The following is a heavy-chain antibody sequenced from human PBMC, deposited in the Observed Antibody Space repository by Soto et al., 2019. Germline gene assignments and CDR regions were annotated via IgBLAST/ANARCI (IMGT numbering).Heavy chain of an antibody. Sequence: EVQLVESGGGLVQPGGSLRLSCAASGFTFSNYWMTWVRQAPGKGLEWVANIKGDGSEKSYVDSVKGRFTISRDNAMNSLYLQMNSLRAEDTAVYYCVRDSGYDVLTGYQHFDYWGQGTLVTVSS. CDR2: IKGDGSEK. CDR3: VRDSGYDVLTGYQHFDY. CDR1: GFTFSNYW. D-gene: IGHD3-9*01. V-gene: IGHV3-7*03. J-gene: IGHJ4*02.